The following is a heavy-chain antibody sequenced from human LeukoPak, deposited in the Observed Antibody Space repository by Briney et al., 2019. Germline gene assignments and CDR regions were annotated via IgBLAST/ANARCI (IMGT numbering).Heavy chain of an antibody. Sequence: PGGSLRLSCAASGFTFSGSAMHWVRQASGKGLEWVSAISGSGGSTYYADSVKGRFTISRDNSKNTLYLQMNSLRAEDTAVYYCAGPEYYDILTGYLNYYFDYWGQGTLVTVSS. CDR2: ISGSGGST. CDR1: GFTFSGSA. J-gene: IGHJ4*02. V-gene: IGHV3-23*01. CDR3: AGPEYYDILTGYLNYYFDY. D-gene: IGHD3-9*01.